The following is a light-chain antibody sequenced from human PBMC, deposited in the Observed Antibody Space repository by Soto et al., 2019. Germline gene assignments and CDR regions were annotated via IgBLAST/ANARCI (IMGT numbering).Light chain of an antibody. CDR1: ENVRNNY. V-gene: IGKV3-20*01. CDR2: AAS. Sequence: EIVLTQSPGTLSLSQGERATLSCRASENVRNNYLAWYQQKPGQAPRLLIHAASTGATGIPARFRGSGSGTDFTLTISSLEPEDSAVYFCHQYADSPQTFGQGTKVDIK. CDR3: HQYADSPQT. J-gene: IGKJ2*01.